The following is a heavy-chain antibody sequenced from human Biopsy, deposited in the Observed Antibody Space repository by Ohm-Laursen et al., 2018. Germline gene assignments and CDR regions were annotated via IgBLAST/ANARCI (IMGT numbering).Heavy chain of an antibody. J-gene: IGHJ4*02. CDR3: ARDVVGRGASFFDF. CDR2: ISVYNGNT. CDR1: GYTFGNYG. D-gene: IGHD1-26*01. Sequence: ASVKVSCNPSGYTFGNYGISWVRQAPGQGLERMGWISVYNGNTDYPHKFQGRVTLTTDTSTSTAYMELRSLTSDDTAIYYCARDVVGRGASFFDFWGQGTSVTVSS. V-gene: IGHV1-18*01.